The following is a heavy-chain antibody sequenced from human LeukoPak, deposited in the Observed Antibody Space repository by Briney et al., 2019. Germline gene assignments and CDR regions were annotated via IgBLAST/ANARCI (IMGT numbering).Heavy chain of an antibody. V-gene: IGHV3-23*01. J-gene: IGHJ4*02. CDR2: ISNDGGGT. CDR1: GFIFNNYG. D-gene: IGHD3-22*01. Sequence: GGSLRLACTASGFIFNNYGLMWVRQAPAKGLEWVSAISNDGGGTNYADFVKGRFTISRDNSKDTLFLQMNSLRAEDTALYYCAKGSSGYFFDLWGQGTLVTVSS. CDR3: AKGSSGYFFDL.